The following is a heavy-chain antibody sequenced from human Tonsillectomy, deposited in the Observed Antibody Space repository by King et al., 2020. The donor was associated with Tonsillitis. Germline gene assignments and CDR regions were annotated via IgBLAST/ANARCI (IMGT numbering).Heavy chain of an antibody. D-gene: IGHD5-18*01. CDR1: GYDFTKFW. CDR2: VYGGDSDT. V-gene: IGHV5-51*01. CDR3: VRQGRDSALADF. Sequence: VQLVESGAEMKKPGESLEISCTGSGYDFTKFWIAWVRQMPGQGLECMGMVYGGDSDTRYSPSFQGQVIISVDKSNNIAYLQWSSLKASDSAMYYCVRQGRDSALADFWGQGTRVTVSS. J-gene: IGHJ4*02.